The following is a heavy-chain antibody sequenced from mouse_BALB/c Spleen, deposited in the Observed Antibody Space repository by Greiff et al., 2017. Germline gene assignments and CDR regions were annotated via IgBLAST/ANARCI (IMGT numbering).Heavy chain of an antibody. CDR2: IWAGGST. V-gene: IGHV2-9*02. CDR1: GFSLTSYG. Sequence: VKVVESGPGLVAPSQSLSITCTVSGFSLTSYGVHWVRQPPGKGLEWLGVIWAGGSTNYNSALMSRLSISKDNSKSQVFLKMNSLQTDDTAMYYCARAYYRYDAMDYWGQGTSVTVSS. D-gene: IGHD2-14*01. CDR3: ARAYYRYDAMDY. J-gene: IGHJ4*01.